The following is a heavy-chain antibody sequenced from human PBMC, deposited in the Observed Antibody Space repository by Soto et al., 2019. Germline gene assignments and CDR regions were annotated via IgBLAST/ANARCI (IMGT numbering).Heavy chain of an antibody. CDR1: GGSISSSSYY. D-gene: IGHD6-25*01. CDR3: ARAGFEAYYYYGMDV. J-gene: IGHJ6*02. CDR2: IYYSGST. V-gene: IGHV4-39*01. Sequence: PSETLSLTCTVSGGSISSSSYYWGWIRQPPGKGLEWIGSIYYSGSTYYNPSLKSRVTISVDTSKNQFSLKLSSVTAADTAVYYCARAGFEAYYYYGMDVWGQGTTVTVS.